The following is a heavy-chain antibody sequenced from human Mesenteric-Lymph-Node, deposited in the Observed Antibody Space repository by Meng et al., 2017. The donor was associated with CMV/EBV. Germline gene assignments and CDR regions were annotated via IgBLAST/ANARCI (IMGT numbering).Heavy chain of an antibody. CDR1: ISSGKSV. D-gene: IGHD3-10*01. J-gene: IGHJ4*02. CDR3: ARHSYHGSGSYFAT. CDR2: VSYSGSSGST. Sequence: ISSGKSVRGWIRQPPGKGLEWIGSVSYSGSSGSTYYSPSLKSRVTISVDTSKNQFSLKLSSVTAADTAVYNCARHSYHGSGSYFATWGQGTLVTVSS. V-gene: IGHV4-39*01.